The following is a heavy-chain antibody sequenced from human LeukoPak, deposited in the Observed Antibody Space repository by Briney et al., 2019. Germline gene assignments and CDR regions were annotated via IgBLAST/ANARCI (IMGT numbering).Heavy chain of an antibody. Sequence: SQTLSLTCAVSGGSISSGDYSWSWIRQPPGKGLEWIGYIFQSGSTYYNPSLKSRVTISLDTSKNQFSLKLSSVTAADTAVYYCARTITIFGALGYFDYWGQGTLVTVSS. CDR3: ARTITIFGALGYFDY. J-gene: IGHJ4*02. V-gene: IGHV4-30-2*05. CDR1: GGSISSGDYS. D-gene: IGHD3-3*01. CDR2: IFQSGST.